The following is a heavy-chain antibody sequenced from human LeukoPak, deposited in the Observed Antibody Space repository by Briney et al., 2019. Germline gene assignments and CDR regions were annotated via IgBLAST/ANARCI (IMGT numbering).Heavy chain of an antibody. D-gene: IGHD5-18*01. CDR1: GYTFTGYY. J-gene: IGHJ3*02. Sequence: ASVKVTCKASGYTFTGYYMHWVRQARGQGLEWMGWINPDSGGTSSAQKFQGRVTMNRDTSISTAYMELNRLRSDDTAVYYCARAGGGYSSGWGAFDIWGQGTMVTVS. V-gene: IGHV1-2*02. CDR2: INPDSGGT. CDR3: ARAGGGYSSGWGAFDI.